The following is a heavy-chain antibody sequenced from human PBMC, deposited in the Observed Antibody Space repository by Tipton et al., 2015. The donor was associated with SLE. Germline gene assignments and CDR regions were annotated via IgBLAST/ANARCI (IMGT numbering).Heavy chain of an antibody. CDR1: GASTNTKY. Sequence: TLSLTCTVSGASTNTKYWTWIRQSPGKGLEWIGRIYTSGSTNYNPSLKSRVTISVDTSKNQFSLKLSSVTAADTAVYYCARDRRGWYFDLWGRGTLVTVSS. CDR2: IYTSGST. J-gene: IGHJ2*01. V-gene: IGHV4-4*07. CDR3: ARDRRGWYFDL. D-gene: IGHD3-10*01.